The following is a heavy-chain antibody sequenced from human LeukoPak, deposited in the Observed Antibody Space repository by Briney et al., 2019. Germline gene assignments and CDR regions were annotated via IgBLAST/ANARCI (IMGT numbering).Heavy chain of an antibody. V-gene: IGHV1-2*02. CDR3: AKDLKVGATAFDY. Sequence: GASVKVSCKASGYTFTGYYMHWVRQAPGQGLEWMGWINPNSGGTNYAQKFQGRVTMTRDTSISTAYMELSRLRSDDTAVYYCAKDLKVGATAFDYWGQGTLVTVSS. J-gene: IGHJ4*02. CDR2: INPNSGGT. D-gene: IGHD1-26*01. CDR1: GYTFTGYY.